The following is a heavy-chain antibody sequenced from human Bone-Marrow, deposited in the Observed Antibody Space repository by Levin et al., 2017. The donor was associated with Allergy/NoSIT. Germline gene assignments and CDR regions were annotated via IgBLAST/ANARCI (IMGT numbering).Heavy chain of an antibody. Sequence: PGGSLRLSCAASGFTFSSYAMSWVRQTPGKGLEWVSSLSDTGGTTYYADSVKGRFTISRDNSRSTLYLQMNSLRAEDTAVYYCAKRLGDYWGQGTLVTVSS. V-gene: IGHV3-23*01. CDR1: GFTFSSYA. CDR3: AKRLGDY. J-gene: IGHJ4*02. CDR2: LSDTGGTT.